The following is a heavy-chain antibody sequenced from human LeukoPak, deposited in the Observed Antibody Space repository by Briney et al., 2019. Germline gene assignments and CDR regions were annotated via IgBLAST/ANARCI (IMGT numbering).Heavy chain of an antibody. CDR2: ISWDSDSI. V-gene: IGHV3-9*01. Sequence: GGSLRLSCAASGFIFDDYAMHWVRQAPGKGLEWVSGISWDSDSIDYADSVKGRFTISRDNAKNSLYLQMNSLRAEDTAVYYCAKDLVYWGQGTLVTVSS. CDR3: AKDLVY. CDR1: GFIFDDYA. J-gene: IGHJ4*02.